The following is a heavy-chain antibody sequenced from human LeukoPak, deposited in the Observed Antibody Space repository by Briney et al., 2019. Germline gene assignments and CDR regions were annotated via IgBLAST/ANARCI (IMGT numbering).Heavy chain of an antibody. J-gene: IGHJ4*02. V-gene: IGHV4-4*07. D-gene: IGHD3-10*01. CDR2: IFTRGST. Sequence: SETLSLTCTVSGGSISNFYWSWLRHPAGRGLEWIGRIFTRGSTNYNPSLKSRVTMSVDKSKNQFSVKLNSVTAADTAVYYCARGRYGSGSYFFDYWGQGTLVTVSS. CDR1: GGSISNFY. CDR3: ARGRYGSGSYFFDY.